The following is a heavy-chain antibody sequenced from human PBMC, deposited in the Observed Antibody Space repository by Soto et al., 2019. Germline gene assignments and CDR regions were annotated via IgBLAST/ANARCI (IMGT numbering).Heavy chain of an antibody. CDR1: GGTFSSYA. D-gene: IGHD1-1*01. J-gene: IGHJ5*02. V-gene: IGHV1-69*13. CDR3: ARGTRTIPPYWFDP. Sequence: ASVKVSCKASGGTFSSYAISWVRQAPGQGLEWMGGIIPIFGTANYAQKFQGRVTITADESTGTAYMELSSLRSEDTAMYYCARGTRTIPPYWFDPWGQGTLVTVSS. CDR2: IIPIFGTA.